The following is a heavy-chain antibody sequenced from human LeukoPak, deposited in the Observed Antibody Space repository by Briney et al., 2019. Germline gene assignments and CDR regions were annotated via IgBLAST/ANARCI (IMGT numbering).Heavy chain of an antibody. J-gene: IGHJ6*03. Sequence: SETLSLTCTVSGGSISSYYWSWIRQPPGKGLEWIGYIHYSGSTNYKPSLKSRITISVDTSKNQFSLKLSSVTAADTAVYYCARLGRRVSSSWYTYYYYYYMDVWGKGTTVTISS. CDR3: ARLGRRVSSSWYTYYYYYYMDV. CDR1: GGSISSYY. V-gene: IGHV4-59*12. CDR2: IHYSGST. D-gene: IGHD6-13*01.